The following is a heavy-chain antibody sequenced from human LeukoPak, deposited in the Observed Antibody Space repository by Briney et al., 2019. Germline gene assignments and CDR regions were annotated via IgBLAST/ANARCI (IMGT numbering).Heavy chain of an antibody. V-gene: IGHV3-23*01. D-gene: IGHD5-12*01. CDR2: ISGSGDKT. J-gene: IGHJ4*02. CDR3: AKGPGRGYSGYAPGY. Sequence: GGSLRLSCTTTGFTFQHHGMTWVRQAPGKGLEWVSSISGSGDKTNYADSVKGRFTISRDNSKNTLYLQMNSLRAEDTAVYYCAKGPGRGYSGYAPGYWGQGTLVTVSS. CDR1: GFTFQHHG.